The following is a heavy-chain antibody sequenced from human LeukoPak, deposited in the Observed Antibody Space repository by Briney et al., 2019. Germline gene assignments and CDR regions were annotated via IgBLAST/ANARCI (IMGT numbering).Heavy chain of an antibody. CDR3: ARVNGMATINAFDI. Sequence: ASVKVSCKASGYTFTSYDINWVRQATGQGLEWMGWMNPNSGNTGYAQKFQGRVTMTRNTSISTAYMELSSLRSEDTAVYYCARVNGMATINAFDIWGQGTMVTVSS. J-gene: IGHJ3*02. V-gene: IGHV1-8*01. CDR2: MNPNSGNT. CDR1: GYTFTSYD. D-gene: IGHD5-24*01.